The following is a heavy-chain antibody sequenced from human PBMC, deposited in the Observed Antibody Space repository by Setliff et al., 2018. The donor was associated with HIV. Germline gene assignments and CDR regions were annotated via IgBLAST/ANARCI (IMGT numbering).Heavy chain of an antibody. V-gene: IGHV4-61*09. J-gene: IGHJ5*02. CDR1: GGSISSGIYY. Sequence: SETLSLTCTVSGGSISSGIYYWSWIRQPAGQGLEWIGHIYTSGSTNYSPSVKSRVTISVDTSKNQFSLRLNSVAAADTAVYYCAREGVPAAVMWFDPWGQGTLVTVSS. CDR2: IYTSGST. CDR3: AREGVPAAVMWFDP. D-gene: IGHD2-2*01.